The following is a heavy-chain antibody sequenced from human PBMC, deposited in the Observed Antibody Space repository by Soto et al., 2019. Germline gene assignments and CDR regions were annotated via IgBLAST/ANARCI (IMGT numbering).Heavy chain of an antibody. D-gene: IGHD6-13*01. CDR1: GFTFSSYG. Sequence: GGSLRLSCAASGFTFSSYGMHWVRQAPGKGLEWVAVISYDGSNKYYADSVKGRFTISRDNSKNTLYLQMNSLRAEDTAVYYCAKASAAAAEGPFDYWGQGTLVTVSS. CDR2: ISYDGSNK. V-gene: IGHV3-30*18. J-gene: IGHJ4*02. CDR3: AKASAAAAEGPFDY.